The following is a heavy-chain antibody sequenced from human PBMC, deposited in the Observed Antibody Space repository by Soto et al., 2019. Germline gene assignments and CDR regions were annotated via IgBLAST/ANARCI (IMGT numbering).Heavy chain of an antibody. J-gene: IGHJ4*02. Sequence: VQLVQSGAEVKKPGSSVKVSCKAAGGTFSSYAISWVRQAPGQGIEWMGGIISIFGTADYAQKFQGRVTITADESTSTAYMELSSLRSEDRSVYYFAIRNYDSSGYYDLGYWGPGTLVTGSS. V-gene: IGHV1-69*12. CDR1: GGTFSSYA. CDR2: IISIFGTA. CDR3: AIRNYDSSGYYDLGY. D-gene: IGHD3-22*01.